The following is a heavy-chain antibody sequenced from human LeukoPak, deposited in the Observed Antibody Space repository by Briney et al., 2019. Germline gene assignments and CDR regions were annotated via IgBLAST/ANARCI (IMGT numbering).Heavy chain of an antibody. CDR2: ISYDGSNK. Sequence: GGSLRLSCAASGLTFSSYAMSWVRQAPGKGLEWVAVISYDGSNKYYADSVKGRFTISRDNSKNTLYLQMNSLRAEDTAVYYCAKDAMVRGVIANWFDPWGQGTLVTVSS. D-gene: IGHD3-10*01. V-gene: IGHV3-30*18. CDR1: GLTFSSYA. J-gene: IGHJ5*02. CDR3: AKDAMVRGVIANWFDP.